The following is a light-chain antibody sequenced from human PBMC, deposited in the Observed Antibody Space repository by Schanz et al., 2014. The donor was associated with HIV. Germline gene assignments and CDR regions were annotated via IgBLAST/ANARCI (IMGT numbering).Light chain of an antibody. Sequence: QSVLTQPPSASGSPGQSVTISCTGASSDVAGYNFVSWYQQHPGKAPKLMIYDVNIRPSGVSNRFSGSKSGNTASLTISGLQAEDEADYYCNSYTRTSTPVFGGGTKLTVL. J-gene: IGLJ2*01. CDR1: SSDVAGYNF. V-gene: IGLV2-14*03. CDR3: NSYTRTSTPV. CDR2: DVN.